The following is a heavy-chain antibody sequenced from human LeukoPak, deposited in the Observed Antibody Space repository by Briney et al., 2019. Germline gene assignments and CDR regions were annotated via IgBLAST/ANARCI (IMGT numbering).Heavy chain of an antibody. CDR3: ARHTGDDSSGYYLTYYFDY. V-gene: IGHV4-34*01. J-gene: IGHJ4*02. Sequence: SETLSLICAVYGGSFSGYYWSWIRQPPGKGLEWIGEINHSGSTNYNPSLKSRVTISVDTSKNQFSLKLSSVTAADTAVYYCARHTGDDSSGYYLTYYFDYWGQGTLVTVSS. CDR2: INHSGST. D-gene: IGHD3-22*01. CDR1: GGSFSGYY.